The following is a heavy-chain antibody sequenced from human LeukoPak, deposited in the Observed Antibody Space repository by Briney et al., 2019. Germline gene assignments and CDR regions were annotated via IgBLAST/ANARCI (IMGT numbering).Heavy chain of an antibody. Sequence: ASVKVSCKASGYTFTANYMHWVRQAPGQGLEWMGWINPNSGGTNYAQKFQGRVTMTRDTSINTAYMELSRLTSDDTAVYYCARDRTGDLDYWGQGTLVTVSS. CDR2: INPNSGGT. J-gene: IGHJ4*02. CDR1: GYTFTANY. D-gene: IGHD7-27*01. V-gene: IGHV1-2*02. CDR3: ARDRTGDLDY.